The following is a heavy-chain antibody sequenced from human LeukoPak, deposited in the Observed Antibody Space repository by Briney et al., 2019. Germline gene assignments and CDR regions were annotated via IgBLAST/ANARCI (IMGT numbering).Heavy chain of an antibody. Sequence: SETPSLTCTVSGGSISSSSYYWGWIRQPPGKGLEWIGSIYYSGSTYYNPSLKSRVTISVDTSKNQFSLKLSSVTAADTAVYYCARHGGLTGGDYALFDYWGQGTLVTVSS. CDR3: ARHGGLTGGDYALFDY. J-gene: IGHJ4*02. CDR2: IYYSGST. D-gene: IGHD4-17*01. V-gene: IGHV4-39*01. CDR1: GGSISSSSYY.